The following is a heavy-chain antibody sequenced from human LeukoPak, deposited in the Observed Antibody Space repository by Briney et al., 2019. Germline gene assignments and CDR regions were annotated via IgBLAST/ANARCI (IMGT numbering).Heavy chain of an antibody. J-gene: IGHJ4*02. D-gene: IGHD6-13*01. CDR2: IKPDGSET. CDR1: GFMFRTSW. Sequence: SGGSLRLSCAASGFMFRTSWMTWVRQAPGEGLDWVANIKPDGSETYYVDPVRGRFTISRDNAKNLLYLQMNSLRGEDTAVYYCGRFGYEAAVDLWGQGTLVTVSS. CDR3: GRFGYEAAVDL. V-gene: IGHV3-7*01.